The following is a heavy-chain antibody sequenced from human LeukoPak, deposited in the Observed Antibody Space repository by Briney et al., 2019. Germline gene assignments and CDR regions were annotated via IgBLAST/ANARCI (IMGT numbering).Heavy chain of an antibody. V-gene: IGHV1-3*03. D-gene: IGHD2-15*01. J-gene: IGHJ5*02. CDR3: ARDGYYCSGGSCLGGWFDP. CDR2: INAGNGNT. Sequence: GASVKVSCKASGYTFTSYYMHWVRQAPGQRLEWMGWINAGNGNTKYSQEFQGRVTITRDTSASTAYMELSSLRSEDMAVYYCARDGYYCSGGSCLGGWFDPWGQGTLVTVSS. CDR1: GYTFTSYY.